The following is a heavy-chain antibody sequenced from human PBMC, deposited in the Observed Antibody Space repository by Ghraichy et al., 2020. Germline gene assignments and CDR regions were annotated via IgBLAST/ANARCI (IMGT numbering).Heavy chain of an antibody. J-gene: IGHJ1*01. CDR2: IYYTWST. Sequence: SETLSLTCSVAGDSINRDNYYWGWIRQPPGKGPEWIGNIYYTWSTYYNPSLKSRVTMSVDTSKNQFSLKVNSVTAADTAVYFYARHYYVDSNWDHWGRGTLVIVS. CDR1: GDSINRDNYY. D-gene: IGHD4-17*01. V-gene: IGHV4-39*01. CDR3: ARHYYVDSNWDH.